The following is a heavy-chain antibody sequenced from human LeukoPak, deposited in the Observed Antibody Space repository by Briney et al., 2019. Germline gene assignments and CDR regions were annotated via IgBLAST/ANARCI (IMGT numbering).Heavy chain of an antibody. CDR1: GYTFTSYD. CDR3: AGLGIAAPFDAFDI. D-gene: IGHD6-13*01. Sequence: ASVKVSCKASGYTFTSYDINWVRQATGQGLEWMGWMNPNSGNTGYAQKFQGRVTITRNTSISTAYMELSSLRSEDTAVYYCAGLGIAAPFDAFDIWGQGTMVTVSS. J-gene: IGHJ3*02. V-gene: IGHV1-8*03. CDR2: MNPNSGNT.